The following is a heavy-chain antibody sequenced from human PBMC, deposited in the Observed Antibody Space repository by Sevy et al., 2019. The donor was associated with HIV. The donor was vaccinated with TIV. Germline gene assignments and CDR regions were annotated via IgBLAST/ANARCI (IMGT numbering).Heavy chain of an antibody. CDR1: AINIRDYW. D-gene: IGHD2-15*01. CDR2: INPDGSKI. J-gene: IGHJ4*02. CDR3: VRAIQLAASY. V-gene: IGHV3-7*02. Sequence: GGSLRLSCEASAINIRDYWMNWVRQAPGKGLEWVANINPDGSKIYYADSVKGRFTISRDYAKNSVFQQMTSLRAEDTAVYYCVRAIQLAASYWGQGMLVTVSS.